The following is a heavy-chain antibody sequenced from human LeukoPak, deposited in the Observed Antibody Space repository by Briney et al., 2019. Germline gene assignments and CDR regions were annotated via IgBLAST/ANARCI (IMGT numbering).Heavy chain of an antibody. CDR1: GYPFRNYA. V-gene: IGHV1-8*01. D-gene: IGHD6-19*01. CDR3: ARRRGSGWYYYGFDV. CDR2: MNPNTGNT. J-gene: IGHJ6*02. Sequence: WASVKVSCKASGYPFRNYAINWVRQAPGQGLEWMGWMNPNTGNTGYAQRFQGRVILTSDTSTSTAYMELSSLRSEDTAVYYCARRRGSGWYYYGFDVWGQGTTVTVS.